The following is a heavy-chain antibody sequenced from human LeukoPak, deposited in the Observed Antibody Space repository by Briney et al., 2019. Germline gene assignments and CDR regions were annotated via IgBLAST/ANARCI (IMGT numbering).Heavy chain of an antibody. CDR1: GFTLDDYG. D-gene: IGHD2-8*01. CDR3: ARGFRNGPFDC. J-gene: IGHJ4*02. V-gene: IGHV3-20*04. Sequence: GGSLRLSCEASGFTLDDYGMSWVRHPPGKGLEWVSGINRNGGSTDYADSVKGRFTISRDNAKNSHFLQMNSLRVEDTALYYCARGFRNGPFDCWGQGTLVTVSS. CDR2: INRNGGST.